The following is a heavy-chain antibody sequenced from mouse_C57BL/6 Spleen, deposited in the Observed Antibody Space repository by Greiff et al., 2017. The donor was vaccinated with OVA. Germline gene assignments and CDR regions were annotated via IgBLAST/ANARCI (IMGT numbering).Heavy chain of an antibody. J-gene: IGHJ2*01. CDR1: GFTFTDYY. V-gene: IGHV7-3*01. CDR3: ARYERAYYFDY. CDR2: IRNKANGYTT. D-gene: IGHD3-1*01. Sequence: EVMLVESGGGLVQPGGSLSLSCAASGFTFTDYYMSWVRQPPGKGLEWLGFIRNKANGYTTEYSASVKGRFTISRDNSQSILYLQMNALRAEDSATYYCARYERAYYFDYWGQGTTLTVSS.